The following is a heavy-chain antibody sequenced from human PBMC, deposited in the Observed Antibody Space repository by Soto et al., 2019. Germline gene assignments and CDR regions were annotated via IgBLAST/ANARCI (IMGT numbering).Heavy chain of an antibody. J-gene: IGHJ4*02. CDR1: GGTFSSYT. CDR2: IIPILGIA. Sequence: QVQLVQSGAEVKKPGSSVKVSCKASGGTFSSYTISWVRQAPGQGLEWMGRIIPILGIANYAQKFQGRVTITADKSTGTAYMGLRSLRSEDTAVYYCASRYDSSDYWGQGALVTVSS. CDR3: ASRYDSSDY. D-gene: IGHD3-22*01. V-gene: IGHV1-69*02.